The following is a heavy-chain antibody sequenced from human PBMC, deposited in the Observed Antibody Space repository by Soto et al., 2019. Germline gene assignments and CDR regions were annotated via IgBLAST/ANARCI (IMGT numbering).Heavy chain of an antibody. Sequence: QVQLVESGGGVVQPGTSLRLSCVASGFTFSTYGMHWVRQAPGKGLEWVAVIWYDGRNKYYADSVKGRFTISRDNSKNTVFPQMNSLRAEDTAVYYCARDLHHYFDYWGRGTPVTVSS. V-gene: IGHV3-33*01. CDR1: GFTFSTYG. J-gene: IGHJ4*02. CDR2: IWYDGRNK. CDR3: ARDLHHYFDY.